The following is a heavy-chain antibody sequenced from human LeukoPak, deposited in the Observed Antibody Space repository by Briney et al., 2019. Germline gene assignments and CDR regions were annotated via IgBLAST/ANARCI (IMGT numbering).Heavy chain of an antibody. Sequence: GGSLRLSCAASGFTFSAYAMAWVRQAPGKGLECVSHITTGGSSTFHADSVKGRFTISRDNAKNSLYLQMNSLRGEDTAVYYCAKGGRGFLEWLSLYYFDYWGQGTLVTVSS. V-gene: IGHV3-48*04. D-gene: IGHD3-3*01. CDR2: ITTGGSST. CDR1: GFTFSAYA. CDR3: AKGGRGFLEWLSLYYFDY. J-gene: IGHJ4*02.